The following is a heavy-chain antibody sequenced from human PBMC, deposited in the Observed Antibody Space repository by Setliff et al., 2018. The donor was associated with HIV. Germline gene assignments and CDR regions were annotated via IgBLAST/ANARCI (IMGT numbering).Heavy chain of an antibody. D-gene: IGHD2-8*01. CDR3: ARHSPNVGVRGDAFDI. J-gene: IGHJ3*02. CDR2: IHYSGAT. Sequence: PSETLSLTCTVSGGSISSHYWIWIRQPPGKGLEWIGYIHYSGATNYNPSLKSRVTISLDTSRTQFSLRLSSVTAADPAVYYCARHSPNVGVRGDAFDIWGQGTVVTVSS. V-gene: IGHV4-59*08. CDR1: GGSISSHY.